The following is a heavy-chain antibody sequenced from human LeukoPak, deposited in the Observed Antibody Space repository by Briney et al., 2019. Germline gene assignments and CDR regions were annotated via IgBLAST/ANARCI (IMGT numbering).Heavy chain of an antibody. J-gene: IGHJ4*02. V-gene: IGHV3-74*01. CDR1: GFTFSNYN. CDR3: ARDKGGPDY. D-gene: IGHD3-16*01. CDR2: INSDGTNS. Sequence: GGSLRLSCAASGFTFSNYNMNWVRQAPGKGLVWVSRINSDGTNSAYADSVKGRFTVSRENAKNTLYLQMDSLRVEDTAVYYCARDKGGPDYWGQGTLVTVSS.